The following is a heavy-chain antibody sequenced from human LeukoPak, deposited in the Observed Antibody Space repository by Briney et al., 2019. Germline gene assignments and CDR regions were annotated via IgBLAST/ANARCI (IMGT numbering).Heavy chain of an antibody. J-gene: IGHJ4*02. V-gene: IGHV4-59*13. Sequence: SETLSLTCTVWGVSISTYYWGWLRQPPGKGLEGFGYIYYSGSASYNPSLKSRVTISVDTSNNQFSLKLSSVTAADTAVYYCARGDSNSFSKTLYYFDYWGQGTLVTVSS. CDR3: ARGDSNSFSKTLYYFDY. D-gene: IGHD4-11*01. CDR1: GVSISTYY. CDR2: IYYSGSA.